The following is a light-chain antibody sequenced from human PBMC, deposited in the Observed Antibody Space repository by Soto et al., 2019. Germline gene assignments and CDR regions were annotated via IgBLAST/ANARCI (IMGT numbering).Light chain of an antibody. Sequence: DIQMTQSPSTLSGSVGDRVTITCRASQTISSWLAWYQQKPGKAPKLLIYKASTLKSGVPSRFSGSGSGTEFTLTISSLEPDDFATYYGQQYNSYSEAFGQGTKV. CDR3: QQYNSYSEA. CDR1: QTISSW. J-gene: IGKJ1*01. V-gene: IGKV1-5*03. CDR2: KAS.